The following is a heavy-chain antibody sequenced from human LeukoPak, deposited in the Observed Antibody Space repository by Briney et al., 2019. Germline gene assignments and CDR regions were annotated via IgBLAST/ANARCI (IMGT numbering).Heavy chain of an antibody. V-gene: IGHV3-33*01. D-gene: IGHD2/OR15-2a*01. CDR2: IWYDGSKQ. CDR3: ARDSGVIAPDLDY. Sequence: GTSLRLSCVASGYTFSSHGMHWVRQAPGKGLEWVAVIWYDGSKQYYADSVKGRFTISRDDFKNTLYLQMNSLRGEDTALYYCARDSGVIAPDLDYWGQGTLVTVSS. CDR1: GYTFSSHG. J-gene: IGHJ4*02.